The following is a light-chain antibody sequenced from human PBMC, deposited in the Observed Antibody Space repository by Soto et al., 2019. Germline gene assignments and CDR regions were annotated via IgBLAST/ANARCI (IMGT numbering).Light chain of an antibody. J-gene: IGKJ1*01. Sequence: DIQRAHSPSTLSASVGYIVAITCRASQSVSSWLAWYQQKPGKAPKLLIYDASSLESGVPSRFSGSGSGTEFTLTISSLQPDDFATYYCQQYNSYSPWTFGQGTKVDIK. V-gene: IGKV1-5*01. CDR3: QQYNSYSPWT. CDR2: DAS. CDR1: QSVSSW.